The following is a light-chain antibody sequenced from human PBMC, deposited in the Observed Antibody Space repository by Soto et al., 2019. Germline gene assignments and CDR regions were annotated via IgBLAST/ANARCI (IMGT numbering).Light chain of an antibody. CDR2: SSD. CDR3: AAWADSLNVYV. V-gene: IGLV1-44*01. Sequence: QSVLTQPPSASGTPGQRVTISCSGSSSNIGRNTVNCYQQLPGTAPKLLIYSSDQRPSGVPDRFSGSKSGTSASLAISGLQSEDEADYDCAAWADSLNVYVFGTGTKLTVL. J-gene: IGLJ1*01. CDR1: SSNIGRNT.